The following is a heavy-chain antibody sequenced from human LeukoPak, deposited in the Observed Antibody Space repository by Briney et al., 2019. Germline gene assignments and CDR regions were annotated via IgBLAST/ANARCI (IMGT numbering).Heavy chain of an antibody. CDR1: GSSFTSYW. D-gene: IGHD1-1*01. V-gene: IGHV5-51*01. CDR3: ARVLVTTGTTSGFDY. Sequence: GASLKISCKGSGSSFTSYWIGGVRQMPGKGLEWMGIIYPGDSDTRYSPSFQGQVTISADKSISTAYLQWSSLKASDTAMYYCARVLVTTGTTSGFDYWGQGTLVTVSS. J-gene: IGHJ4*02. CDR2: IYPGDSDT.